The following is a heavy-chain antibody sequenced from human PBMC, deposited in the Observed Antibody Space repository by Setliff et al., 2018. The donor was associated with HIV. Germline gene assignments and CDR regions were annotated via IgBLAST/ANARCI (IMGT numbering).Heavy chain of an antibody. CDR2: INPSGGRT. D-gene: IGHD3-22*01. Sequence: ASVKVSCKASGYTFTNYYIHWVRQAPGQGLEWMGLINPSGGRTSYAQKFQVRFTMTADRSTDTAYMELSGLRSEDTAVYYCARYERDGYYDSSGYRFDPWGQGTLVTVSS. CDR3: ARYERDGYYDSSGYRFDP. V-gene: IGHV1-46*01. CDR1: GYTFTNYY. J-gene: IGHJ5*02.